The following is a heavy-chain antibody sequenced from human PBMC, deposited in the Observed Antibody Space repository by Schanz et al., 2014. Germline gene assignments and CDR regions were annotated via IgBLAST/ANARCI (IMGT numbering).Heavy chain of an antibody. CDR2: ISGSGGNT. J-gene: IGHJ4*03. Sequence: EVQLLESGGGLVQPGGSLRLSCAASGFTFSSYAMSWVRQAPGKGLEWVSAISGSGGNTYYADSVKGRFTISRDNSKNTVYIQINSLRAEDTAVYYCARGGPAYYFDDWGQGTTVTVSS. V-gene: IGHV3-23*01. CDR3: ARGGPAYYFDD. D-gene: IGHD2-21*01. CDR1: GFTFSSYA.